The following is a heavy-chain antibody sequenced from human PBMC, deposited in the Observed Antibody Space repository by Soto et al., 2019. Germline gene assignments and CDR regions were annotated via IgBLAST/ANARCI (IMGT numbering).Heavy chain of an antibody. CDR2: IIPIFGTA. V-gene: IGHV1-69*13. J-gene: IGHJ3*02. D-gene: IGHD1-26*01. Sequence: GASVKVSCKASGGTFSSYAISLVRQAPGQGLEWMGGIIPIFGTANYAQKFQGRVTITADESTSTAYMELSSLRSEDTAVYYCASKGNSGSYRDAFDIWGQGTMVTVSS. CDR3: ASKGNSGSYRDAFDI. CDR1: GGTFSSYA.